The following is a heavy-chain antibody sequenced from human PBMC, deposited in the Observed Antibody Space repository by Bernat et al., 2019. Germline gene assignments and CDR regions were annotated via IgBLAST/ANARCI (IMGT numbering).Heavy chain of an antibody. D-gene: IGHD6-19*01. CDR2: IRSKANSYAT. J-gene: IGHJ1*01. CDR3: AKVGSIAVAGTLEYFQH. Sequence: EVQLVESGGGLVQPGGSLKLSCAASGFTFSGSAMHWVRQASGKGLEWVGRIRSKANSYATVYAASVKGRFTISRDDSKNTAYLQMNSLKTEDTAVYYCAKVGSIAVAGTLEYFQHWGQGTLVTVSS. V-gene: IGHV3-73*02. CDR1: GFTFSGSA.